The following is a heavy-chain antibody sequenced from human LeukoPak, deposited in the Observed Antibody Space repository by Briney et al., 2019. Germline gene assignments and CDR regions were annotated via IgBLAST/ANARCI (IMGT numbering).Heavy chain of an antibody. J-gene: IGHJ4*02. CDR3: ARSGGDFGLDY. V-gene: IGHV4-34*01. CDR1: GGSFSGYY. Sequence: SETLSLTCAVYGGSFSGYYWSWIRQPPGKGLEWIGYIYYSGSTNYNPSLKSRVTISVDTSKNQFSLKLSSVTAADTAVYYCARSGGDFGLDYWGQGTLVTVSS. D-gene: IGHD4-17*01. CDR2: IYYSGST.